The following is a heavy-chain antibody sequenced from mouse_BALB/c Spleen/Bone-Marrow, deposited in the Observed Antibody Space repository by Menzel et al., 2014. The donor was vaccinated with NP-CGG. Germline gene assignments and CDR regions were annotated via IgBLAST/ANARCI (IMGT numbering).Heavy chain of an antibody. J-gene: IGHJ2*01. CDR3: ARQGYYGYSDY. D-gene: IGHD1-2*01. CDR2: INPDSSTI. V-gene: IGHV4-1*02. Sequence: EVYLQQSGGGLVQPGGALKLSCAAAGFDFSRYWMSWVRQAPGKGLEWIGEINPDSSTINYTPSLKDKFIISRDNAKNTLFLQMRKVRSEDTALYYGARQGYYGYSDYWGQGTTLTVSS. CDR1: GFDFSRYW.